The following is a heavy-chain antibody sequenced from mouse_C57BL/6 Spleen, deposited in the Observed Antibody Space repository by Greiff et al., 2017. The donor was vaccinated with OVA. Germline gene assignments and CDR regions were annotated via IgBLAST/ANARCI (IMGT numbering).Heavy chain of an antibody. CDR3: ARDPQILDY. CDR2: ISDGGSYT. CDR1: GFTFSSYA. V-gene: IGHV5-4*01. Sequence: EVKLMESGGGLVKPGGSLKLSCAASGFTFSSYAMSWVRQTPEKRLEWVATISDGGSYTYYPDNVKGRFTISRDNAKNNLYLQMSHLKSEDTAMYYCARDPQILDYWGQGTTLTVSS. J-gene: IGHJ2*01.